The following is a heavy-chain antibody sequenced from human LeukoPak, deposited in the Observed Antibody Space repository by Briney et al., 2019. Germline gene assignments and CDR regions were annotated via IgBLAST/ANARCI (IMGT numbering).Heavy chain of an antibody. J-gene: IGHJ4*02. CDR1: GFTFSSYA. Sequence: GGSLRLSCAASGFTFSSYAMSWVRQAPGKGLEWVSAISGSGGSTYYADSVKGRFTISRDNSKNTLYLQMNSPRAEDTAVYYSAKDPQYYDILTGYPAFDYWGQGTLVTVSS. CDR2: ISGSGGST. D-gene: IGHD3-9*01. V-gene: IGHV3-23*01. CDR3: AKDPQYYDILTGYPAFDY.